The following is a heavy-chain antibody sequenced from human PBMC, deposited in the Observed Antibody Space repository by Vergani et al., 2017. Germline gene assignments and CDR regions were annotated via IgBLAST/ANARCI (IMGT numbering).Heavy chain of an antibody. CDR2: IKQDGSEK. Sequence: EVQLVESGGGLVQPGGSLRLSCAASGFTFSSYWMSWVRQAPGKGLEWVANIKQDGSEKYYVDSVKGRFTISRDNAKNSLYLQMNSLRAEDTAVYYCAKDPDNDSSGYYQDYWGQGTLVTVSS. D-gene: IGHD3-22*01. CDR3: AKDPDNDSSGYYQDY. V-gene: IGHV3-7*01. CDR1: GFTFSSYW. J-gene: IGHJ4*02.